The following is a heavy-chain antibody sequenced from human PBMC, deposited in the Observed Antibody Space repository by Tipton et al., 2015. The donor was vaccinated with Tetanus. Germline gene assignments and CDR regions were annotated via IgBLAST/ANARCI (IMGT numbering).Heavy chain of an antibody. Sequence: VQLVQSGAEVKKPGESLKISCEGSGYNFTTYWIGWVRQMPGKGLEWMGIIYPGDSDTRYSPSFQGQVTISADKSITSAHLEWSSLKASDPAMYYCARFFGSGWPIDYWGQGTLVTVSS. CDR3: ARFFGSGWPIDY. CDR1: GYNFTTYW. V-gene: IGHV5-51*01. D-gene: IGHD6-19*01. CDR2: IYPGDSDT. J-gene: IGHJ4*02.